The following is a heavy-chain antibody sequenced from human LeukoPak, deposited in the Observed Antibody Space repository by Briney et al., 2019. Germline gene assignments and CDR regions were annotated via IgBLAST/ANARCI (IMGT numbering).Heavy chain of an antibody. CDR2: IYSGGST. Sequence: PGGSLRLSCAASGFTVSSNYMSWVRQAPGKGLEWVSVIYSGGSTYYADSVKGRFTISRDNSKNTLYLRMNSLRAEDTAVYYCARDRRGPNTYYDFWSGDESWGQGTLVTVSS. CDR3: ARDRRGPNTYYDFWSGDES. J-gene: IGHJ5*02. D-gene: IGHD3-3*01. CDR1: GFTVSSNY. V-gene: IGHV3-53*01.